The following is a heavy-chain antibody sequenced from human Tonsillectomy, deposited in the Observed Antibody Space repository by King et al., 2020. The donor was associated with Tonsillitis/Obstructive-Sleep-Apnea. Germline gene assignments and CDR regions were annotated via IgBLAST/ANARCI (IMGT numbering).Heavy chain of an antibody. CDR2: INHSGST. Sequence: VQLQQWGAGLLKPSETLSLTCAVYGGSFSGYYWSWIRQPPGKGLEWIGEINHSGSTNYNRSLKSRVTISVDTSKNQFSLKLSSVTAADTAVYYCARLRIMITFGGVKGTPAPRDYWGQGTLVTVSS. V-gene: IGHV4-34*01. CDR3: ARLRIMITFGGVKGTPAPRDY. J-gene: IGHJ4*02. D-gene: IGHD3-16*01. CDR1: GGSFSGYY.